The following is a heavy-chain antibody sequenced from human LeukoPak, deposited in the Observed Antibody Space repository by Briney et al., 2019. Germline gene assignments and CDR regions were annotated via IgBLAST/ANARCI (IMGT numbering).Heavy chain of an antibody. V-gene: IGHV3-23*01. D-gene: IGHD3-10*01. CDR2: ISGGGGST. CDR3: AKDQEAITMVRGELDY. J-gene: IGHJ4*02. CDR1: GFTFSSYA. Sequence: PGGSLRLSCAASGFTFSSYAMSWVRQAPGKGLEWVSAISGGGGSTYYADSVRGRFTISRDNSKNTLYLQMNSLRAEDTAVYYCAKDQEAITMVRGELDYWGQGTLVTVSS.